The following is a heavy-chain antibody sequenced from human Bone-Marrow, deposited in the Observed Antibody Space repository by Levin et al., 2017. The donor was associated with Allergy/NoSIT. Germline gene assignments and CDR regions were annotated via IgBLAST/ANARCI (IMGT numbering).Heavy chain of an antibody. CDR1: GYTFTSYG. Sequence: ASVKVSCKASGYTFTSYGISWVRQAPGQGLEWMGWISAYNGNTNYAQKLQGRVTMTTDTSTSTAYMELRSLRSDDTAVYYCARDPTDLPNFGVVAFDYWGQGTLVTVSS. CDR2: ISAYNGNT. D-gene: IGHD3-3*01. CDR3: ARDPTDLPNFGVVAFDY. V-gene: IGHV1-18*01. J-gene: IGHJ4*02.